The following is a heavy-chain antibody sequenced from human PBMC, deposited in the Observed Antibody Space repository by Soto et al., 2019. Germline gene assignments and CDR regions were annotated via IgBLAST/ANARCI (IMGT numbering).Heavy chain of an antibody. J-gene: IGHJ6*03. CDR3: ARRLRDCSSTSCYARAYYYMDV. D-gene: IGHD2-2*01. V-gene: IGHV4-34*01. CDR1: GGSFRGYY. CDR2: INHSGRT. Sequence: QVQLQQWGAGLLKPSETQSLTCAVYGGSFRGYYWSWIRQPPGEGLEWRGEINHSGRTNYNPSLKSRVTISVDTSKNQFSLKLSSVTAADTAVYYCARRLRDCSSTSCYARAYYYMDVWGKGTTVTVSS.